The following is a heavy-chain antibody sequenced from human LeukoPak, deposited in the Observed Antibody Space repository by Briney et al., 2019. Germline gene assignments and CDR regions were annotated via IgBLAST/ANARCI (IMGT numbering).Heavy chain of an antibody. CDR3: AKRGIAVADY. V-gene: IGHV3-30*02. CDR2: IRYDGSNK. CDR1: GFNFSSYG. Sequence: GRSLRLSCAASGFNFSSYGMHWVRQAPGKGLEWVAFIRYDGSNKYYADSVKGRFTISRDNSKNTLYLQMNSLRAEDTAVYYCAKRGIAVADYWGQGTLVTVSS. J-gene: IGHJ4*02. D-gene: IGHD6-19*01.